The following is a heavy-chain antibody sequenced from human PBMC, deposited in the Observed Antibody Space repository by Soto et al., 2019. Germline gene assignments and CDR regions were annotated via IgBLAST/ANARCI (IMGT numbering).Heavy chain of an antibody. CDR1: GGFLSKFY. Sequence: QVQLQESGPGLVEPSETLSLTCTVSGGFLSKFYWSWVRQTPEGGLEWIGYMFNSGVANYAPALKRRPATALDMAKNQSSVTLGSVTDADTAVYYCARPVSELNGLETASYFDSWGRGTLVTVSS. V-gene: IGHV4-59*03. CDR3: ARPVSELNGLETASYFDS. D-gene: IGHD2-8*01. CDR2: MFNSGVA. J-gene: IGHJ4*02.